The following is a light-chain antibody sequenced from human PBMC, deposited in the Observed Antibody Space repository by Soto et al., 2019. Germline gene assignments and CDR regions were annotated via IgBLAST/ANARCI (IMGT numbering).Light chain of an antibody. J-gene: IGKJ1*01. Sequence: DIQMTQSPSTLSASVGDRVTITCWASQSISSWLAWYQQKPGKAPKLLIYKASSLESGVPSRFSGSGSGTEFTLTISSLQPDDFATYYCQQYNSCWTFGQGTKVEIK. CDR1: QSISSW. CDR3: QQYNSCWT. CDR2: KAS. V-gene: IGKV1-5*03.